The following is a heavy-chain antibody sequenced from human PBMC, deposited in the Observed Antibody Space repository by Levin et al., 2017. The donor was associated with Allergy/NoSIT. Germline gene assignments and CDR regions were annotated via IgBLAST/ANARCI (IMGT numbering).Heavy chain of an antibody. J-gene: IGHJ4*02. Sequence: PGESLKISCAASGFTFSSYGMHWVRQAPGKGLEWVAVIWYDGSNKYYADSVKGRFTISRDNSKNTLYLQMNSLRAEDTAVYYCARAFFAPPGVSDYWGQGTLVTVSS. V-gene: IGHV3-33*01. CDR1: GFTFSSYG. D-gene: IGHD3-22*01. CDR2: IWYDGSNK. CDR3: ARAFFAPPGVSDY.